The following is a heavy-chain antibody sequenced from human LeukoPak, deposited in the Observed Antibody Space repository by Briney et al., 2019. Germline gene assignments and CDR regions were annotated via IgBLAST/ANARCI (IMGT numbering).Heavy chain of an antibody. V-gene: IGHV1-2*04. J-gene: IGHJ6*02. Sequence: ASVKVSCKASGYTFTGYYMHWVRQAPGQGLEWMGWIDPNSGGTNYAQKFQGWVTMTRDTSISTAYMELSRLRSDDTAVYYCARADGSGSFYGMDVWGQGTTVTVSS. CDR1: GYTFTGYY. CDR3: ARADGSGSFYGMDV. CDR2: IDPNSGGT. D-gene: IGHD3-10*01.